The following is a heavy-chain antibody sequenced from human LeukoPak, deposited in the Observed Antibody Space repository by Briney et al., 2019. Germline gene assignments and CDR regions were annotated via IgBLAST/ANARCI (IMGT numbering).Heavy chain of an antibody. J-gene: IGHJ6*03. D-gene: IGHD6-6*01. V-gene: IGHV3-9*01. Sequence: PGRSLRLSCAASGFTFDDYTMHWVRQAPGKGLEWVSGISWNSGSIGYADSVKGRFTISRDNAKNSLYLQMNSLRAEDTALYYCAISSSSDYYYYYMDVWGKGTTVTVSS. CDR2: ISWNSGSI. CDR3: AISSSSDYYYYYMDV. CDR1: GFTFDDYT.